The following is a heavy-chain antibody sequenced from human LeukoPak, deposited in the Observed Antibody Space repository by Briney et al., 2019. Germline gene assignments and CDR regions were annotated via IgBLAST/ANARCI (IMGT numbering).Heavy chain of an antibody. J-gene: IGHJ4*02. CDR2: ISGSGGST. Sequence: GSLRLSCAASGFTFSSYAMSWVRQAPGKGLEWVSAISGSGGSTYYADSVKGRFTISRDNSKNTLYLQMNSLRAEDTAVYYCAKMDAGATNFDYWGQGTLVTVSS. CDR3: AKMDAGATNFDY. V-gene: IGHV3-23*01. CDR1: GFTFSSYA. D-gene: IGHD1-26*01.